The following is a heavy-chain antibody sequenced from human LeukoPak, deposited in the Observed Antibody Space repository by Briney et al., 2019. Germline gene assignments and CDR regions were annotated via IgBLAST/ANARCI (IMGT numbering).Heavy chain of an antibody. CDR3: ATQWGYDSMGFDY. D-gene: IGHD5-12*01. J-gene: IGHJ4*02. CDR2: ISYDGSNK. V-gene: IGHV3-30*03. CDR1: GFTFSSYG. Sequence: GGSLRLSCAASGFTFSSYGMHWVRQAPGKGLEWVAVISYDGSNKYYADSVKGRFTISRDNSKSTLYLQMNSLRAEDTAVYYCATQWGYDSMGFDYWGQGTLVTVSS.